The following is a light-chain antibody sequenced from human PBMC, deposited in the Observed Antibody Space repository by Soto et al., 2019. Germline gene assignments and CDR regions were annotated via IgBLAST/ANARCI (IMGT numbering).Light chain of an antibody. V-gene: IGLV1-44*01. CDR3: AAWDDSLYGLV. Sequence: QSVLTQPPSTSGTPGQRATISCSGSSTNVGVNPVNWYQQFPGTAPRLLIYTNDQRPSGVPGRFSGSKSGTTASLDISGLQSDDEADYYCAAWDDSLYGLVFGGGTQLTVL. CDR2: TND. CDR1: STNVGVNP. J-gene: IGLJ2*01.